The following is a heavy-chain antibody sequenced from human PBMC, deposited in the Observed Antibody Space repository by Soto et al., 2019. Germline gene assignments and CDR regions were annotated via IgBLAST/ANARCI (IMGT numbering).Heavy chain of an antibody. Sequence: SDTLSLTCAVYGGSFSGYYWSWIRQPPGKGLEWIGEINHSGSTNYNPSLKSRVTISVDTSKNQFSLKLSSVTAADTAVYYCVYRIAAAGTGYWGQGTLVTVS. V-gene: IGHV4-34*01. D-gene: IGHD6-13*01. J-gene: IGHJ4*02. CDR2: INHSGST. CDR1: GGSFSGYY. CDR3: VYRIAAAGTGY.